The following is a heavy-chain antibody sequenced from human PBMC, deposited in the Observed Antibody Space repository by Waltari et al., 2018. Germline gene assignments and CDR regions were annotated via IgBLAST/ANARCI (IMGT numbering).Heavy chain of an antibody. CDR2: IGSSGAAT. J-gene: IGHJ4*02. CDR3: AKRGAPGELWFFDY. D-gene: IGHD2-21*01. V-gene: IGHV3-23*01. Sequence: EVQLLESGGGLVQPGVSLRLPCAVSGFTFRDYAMTGVRQAPGKGLEWVALIGSSGAATYYADSVKGRFSISRDNSRNTLYVQMNSLRAEDTAMYYCAKRGAPGELWFFDYWGQGNLVTVSS. CDR1: GFTFRDYA.